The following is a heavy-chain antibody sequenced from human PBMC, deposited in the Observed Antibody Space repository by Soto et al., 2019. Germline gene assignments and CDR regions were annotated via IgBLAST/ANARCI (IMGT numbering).Heavy chain of an antibody. V-gene: IGHV5-51*01. D-gene: IGHD2-2*01. J-gene: IGHJ6*02. Sequence: GASLETCCKGAGYKFGINWSEWLRVVKGRSLQWIGIIYPGDSDTRYSPSFQGQVTISADKSISTAYLQWSSLKASDTAMYYCARPAVYCSSTNCPYYHYGMDVWGQGTTVAVSS. CDR3: ARPAVYCSSTNCPYYHYGMDV. CDR1: GYKFGINW. CDR2: IYPGDSDT.